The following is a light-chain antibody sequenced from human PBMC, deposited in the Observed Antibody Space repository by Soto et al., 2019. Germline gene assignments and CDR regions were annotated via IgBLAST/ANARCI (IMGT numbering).Light chain of an antibody. CDR1: QSVSTSY. V-gene: IGKV3-20*01. J-gene: IGKJ1*01. CDR2: GAS. CDR3: KQYGNSRGT. Sequence: DIVLTQSPGTLSLSPGDRATLSCRASQSVSTSYLAWYQQKPGQAPRLLIYGASSRATGIPDRFSGSGSGTDFTLTISGLEPEDFAVYYCKQYGNSRGTFGQGTKVDNK.